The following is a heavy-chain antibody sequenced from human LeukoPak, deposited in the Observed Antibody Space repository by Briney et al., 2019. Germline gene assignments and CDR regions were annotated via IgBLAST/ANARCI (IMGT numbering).Heavy chain of an antibody. CDR3: ARLGRGLVPDSGRSKKDRFDP. D-gene: IGHD6-19*01. V-gene: IGHV3-30-3*01. J-gene: IGHJ5*02. CDR1: GFTFSSYA. Sequence: GGSLRLSCAASGFTFSSYAMHWVRQAPGKGLEWVAVISYDGSNKYYADSVKGRFTISRDNAKNSLYLQMNSLRDEDTAVYYCARLGRGLVPDSGRSKKDRFDPWGQGTLVTVSS. CDR2: ISYDGSNK.